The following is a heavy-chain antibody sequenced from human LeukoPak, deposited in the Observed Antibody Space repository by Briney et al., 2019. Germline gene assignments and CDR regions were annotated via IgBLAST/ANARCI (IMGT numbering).Heavy chain of an antibody. V-gene: IGHV3-30*18. J-gene: IGHJ6*02. D-gene: IGHD5-18*01. CDR3: AKEASSYGDYYHYYGMDV. Sequence: GGSLRLSCAASGFTFSSYGMHWVRQAPGKGLEWVAVISYDGSNKYYADSVKGRFTISRDNSKNTLYLQMNSLRAEDTAVYYCAKEASSYGDYYHYYGMDVWGQGTTVTVSS. CDR1: GFTFSSYG. CDR2: ISYDGSNK.